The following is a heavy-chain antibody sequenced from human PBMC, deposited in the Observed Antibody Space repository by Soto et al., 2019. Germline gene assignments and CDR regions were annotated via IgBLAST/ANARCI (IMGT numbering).Heavy chain of an antibody. CDR3: AREFCSGGNCYTYYFDP. J-gene: IGHJ5*02. CDR2: INTDGSNT. V-gene: IGHV3-74*01. Sequence: DVQLVETGGGVVPPGGSLRLSCAASGLTFNRYWMHWVRHSPGKGLVWVSHINTDGSNTNYADSVKGRFTISRDNAKSTLFLQMNSLRDADTAVYYCAREFCSGGNCYTYYFDPWGQGIPVTVSS. D-gene: IGHD2-15*01. CDR1: GLTFNRYW.